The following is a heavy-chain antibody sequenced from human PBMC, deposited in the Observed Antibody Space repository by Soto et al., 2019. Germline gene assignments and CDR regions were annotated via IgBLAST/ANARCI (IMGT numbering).Heavy chain of an antibody. V-gene: IGHV3-23*01. D-gene: IGHD2-2*01. Sequence: SWVRQKPGKGLEWVSLIGESGTPTYYADSVKGRFTISRDNSGNTLFLEMYSLRAEDTAVYYCARYIPGVRYYGMDVWGQGTTVTVSS. CDR3: ARYIPGVRYYGMDV. CDR2: IGESGTPT. J-gene: IGHJ6*02.